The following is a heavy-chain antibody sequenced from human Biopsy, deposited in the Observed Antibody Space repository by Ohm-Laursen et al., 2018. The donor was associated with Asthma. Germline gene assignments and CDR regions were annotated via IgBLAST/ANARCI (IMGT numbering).Heavy chain of an antibody. CDR2: ISVYNGNT. CDR3: ARAVDYSHYYGIDV. Sequence: ASVKVSCKTSGSTFNSAGITWVRQAPGQGLEWMGWISVYNGNTKVAQKLQDRVTMITDTSASTAYMELRSLRSDDTAVYFCARAVDYSHYYGIDVWGPGTTVTVS. J-gene: IGHJ6*02. V-gene: IGHV1-18*01. D-gene: IGHD3-10*01. CDR1: GSTFNSAG.